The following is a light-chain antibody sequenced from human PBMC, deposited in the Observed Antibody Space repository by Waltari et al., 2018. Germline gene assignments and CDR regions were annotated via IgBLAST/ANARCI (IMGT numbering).Light chain of an antibody. Sequence: QSGLTQPASVSGSPGQSITISCTGTSSDVGNYKLVSGYQHHPGKAPKLIIYEVTKRTSGVSDRFSASKSANTASLTISGLQTEDEADYYCCSYAGLGTYVFGTGTKVTVL. V-gene: IGLV2-23*02. J-gene: IGLJ1*01. CDR1: SSDVGNYKL. CDR3: CSYAGLGTYV. CDR2: EVT.